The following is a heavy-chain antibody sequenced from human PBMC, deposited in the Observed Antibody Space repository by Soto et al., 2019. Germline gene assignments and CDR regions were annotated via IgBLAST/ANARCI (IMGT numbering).Heavy chain of an antibody. J-gene: IGHJ4*02. V-gene: IGHV1-69*08. CDR3: ARDDSSACLSY. CDR2: IIPILGIA. D-gene: IGHD6-19*01. Sequence: QVQLVQSGAEVKKPGSSVKVSCKASGGTFSSYTISWVRQAPGQGLEWMGRIIPILGIANYAQKFQGRVTITADKPTSTAYMELSSLRSEDTAVYYCARDDSSACLSYWGQGTLVTVSS. CDR1: GGTFSSYT.